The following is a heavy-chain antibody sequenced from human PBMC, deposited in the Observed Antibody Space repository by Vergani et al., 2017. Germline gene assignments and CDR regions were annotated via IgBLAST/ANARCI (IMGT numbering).Heavy chain of an antibody. V-gene: IGHV1-69*01. D-gene: IGHD5-24*01. CDR2: IIPIFGTA. CDR3: ARERRAMATIIGHDAFDI. J-gene: IGHJ3*02. Sequence: QVQLVQSGAEVKKPGSSVKVSCKASGGTFSSYAISWVRQAPGQGLEWMGGIIPIFGTANYAQKFQGRLTITADESTSTAYMELSSLRSEDTAVYYCARERRAMATIIGHDAFDIWGQGTMVTVSS. CDR1: GGTFSSYA.